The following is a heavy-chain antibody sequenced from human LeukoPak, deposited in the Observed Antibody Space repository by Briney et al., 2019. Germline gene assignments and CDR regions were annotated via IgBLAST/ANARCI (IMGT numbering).Heavy chain of an antibody. Sequence: SETLSLTCTVSGGSISSYYWSWIRQPAGKGLEWIGRIYTSGSTNYNPSLKSRVTMSVDTSKNQFSLKLSSVTAADTAVYYCAREAYYDSSGYYLMGNWFDPWGQGTLVTVSS. V-gene: IGHV4-4*07. J-gene: IGHJ5*02. CDR2: IYTSGST. CDR1: GGSISSYY. CDR3: AREAYYDSSGYYLMGNWFDP. D-gene: IGHD3-22*01.